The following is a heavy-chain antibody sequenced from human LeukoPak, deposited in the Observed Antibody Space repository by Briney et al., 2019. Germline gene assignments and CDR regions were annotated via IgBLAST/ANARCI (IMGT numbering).Heavy chain of an antibody. CDR2: IKQDGSEK. V-gene: IGHV3-7*04. CDR1: GFTFSSYW. Sequence: GGSLRLSCAASGFTFSSYWMSWVRQAPGKGLEWVANIKQDGSEKYYVDSVKGRFTISRDNAKNSLYLQMNSLRAEDTAVYYCARGGGIVGAHLYYFDYWGQGTLVTVSS. J-gene: IGHJ4*02. D-gene: IGHD1-26*01. CDR3: ARGGGIVGAHLYYFDY.